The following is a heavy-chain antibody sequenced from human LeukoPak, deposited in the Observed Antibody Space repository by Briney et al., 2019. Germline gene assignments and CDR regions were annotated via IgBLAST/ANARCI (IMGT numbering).Heavy chain of an antibody. CDR1: GFTFSSYG. D-gene: IGHD6-19*01. Sequence: GGSLRLSCAASGFTFSSYGMHWVRRAPGKGLEWVAFIRYDGSNKYYADSVKGRFTISRDNSKNTLYLQMNSLRAEDTAVYYCAKVRQWVGDAFDIWGQGTMVTVSS. CDR2: IRYDGSNK. J-gene: IGHJ3*02. CDR3: AKVRQWVGDAFDI. V-gene: IGHV3-30*02.